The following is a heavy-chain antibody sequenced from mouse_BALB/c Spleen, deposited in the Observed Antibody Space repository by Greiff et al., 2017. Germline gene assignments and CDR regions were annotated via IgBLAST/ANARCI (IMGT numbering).Heavy chain of an antibody. CDR2: ISSGGSYT. CDR3: AREGGNWYFDV. J-gene: IGHJ1*01. D-gene: IGHD1-1*01. CDR1: GFTFSSYA. V-gene: IGHV5-9-3*01. Sequence: EVKLVESGGGLVKPGGSLKLSCAASGFTFSSYAMSWVRQTPEKRLEWVATISSGGSYTYYPDSVKGRFTISRDNAKNTLYLQMSSLRSEDTAMYYCAREGGNWYFDVWGAGTTVTVSS.